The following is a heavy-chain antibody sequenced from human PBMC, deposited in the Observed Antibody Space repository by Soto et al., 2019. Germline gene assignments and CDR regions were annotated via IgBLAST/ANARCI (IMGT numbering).Heavy chain of an antibody. CDR1: GFTFSNVW. V-gene: IGHV3-15*01. CDR2: IKSKTDSETT. D-gene: IGHD1-20*01. Sequence: EVQLVESGGGLVKPGGSLRLSCAASGFTFSNVWMSWVRQTPGKGLEWVGRIKSKTDSETTDYAAPVKGRFTISRDDSKNALYLQMNSLETEDTAVYYCTTLYQGISNWGQGTLVTVSS. CDR3: TTLYQGISN. J-gene: IGHJ4*02.